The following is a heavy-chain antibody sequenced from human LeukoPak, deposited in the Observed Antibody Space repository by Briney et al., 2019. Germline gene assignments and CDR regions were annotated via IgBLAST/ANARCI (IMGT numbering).Heavy chain of an antibody. Sequence: ASVKVSCKASGYTFTSYGISWVRQAPGQGLEWMGWISAYNGNTNYAQKLQGRVTMARNTSISTAYMELSSLRSEDTAVYYCARTPTYYDFWSGYYIVWFDPWGQGTLVTVSS. CDR3: ARTPTYYDFWSGYYIVWFDP. J-gene: IGHJ5*02. D-gene: IGHD3-3*01. CDR1: GYTFTSYG. CDR2: ISAYNGNT. V-gene: IGHV1-18*01.